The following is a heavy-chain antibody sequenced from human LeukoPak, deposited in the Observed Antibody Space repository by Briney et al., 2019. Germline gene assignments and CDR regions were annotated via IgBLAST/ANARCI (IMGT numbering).Heavy chain of an antibody. CDR2: ISGSGGST. CDR1: GFTVSSNY. V-gene: IGHV3-23*01. Sequence: GGSLRLSCAASGFTVSSNYMSWVRQAPGKGLEWVSGISGSGGSTYYADSVKDHFTISRDNSKNTLYVQLNSLRAEDTAVYYCAKDRYSSTTCSPDYWGQGTLVTVSS. J-gene: IGHJ4*02. CDR3: AKDRYSSTTCSPDY. D-gene: IGHD2-2*01.